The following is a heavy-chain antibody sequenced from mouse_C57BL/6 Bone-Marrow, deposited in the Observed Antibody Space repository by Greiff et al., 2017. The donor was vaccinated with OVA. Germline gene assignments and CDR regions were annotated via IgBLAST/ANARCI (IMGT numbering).Heavy chain of an antibody. Sequence: QVQLKQPGAELVMPGASVKLSCKASGYTFTSYWMHWVKQRPGQGLEWIGEIDPSDSYTNYNQKFKGKSTLTVDKSSSTAYMQLSSLTSEDSAVYDGARSGHIATGPDYWGQGTTLTVSA. J-gene: IGHJ2*01. CDR1: GYTFTSYW. CDR3: ARSGHIATGPDY. D-gene: IGHD1-1*01. V-gene: IGHV1-69*01. CDR2: IDPSDSYT.